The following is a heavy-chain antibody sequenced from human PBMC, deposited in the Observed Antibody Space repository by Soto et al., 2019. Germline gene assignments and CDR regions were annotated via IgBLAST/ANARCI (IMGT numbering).Heavy chain of an antibody. CDR2: ISYDGSNK. CDR1: GFTFSSYG. Sequence: QVQLVESGGGVVQLGRSLRLSCAASGFTFSSYGMHWVRQAPGKGLEWVAVISYDGSNKYYADSVKGRFTISRDNSKNTLYLQMNSLRAEDTAVYYCAKGSDIVVVVAAAESWYFDLWGRGTLVTVSS. J-gene: IGHJ2*01. CDR3: AKGSDIVVVVAAAESWYFDL. D-gene: IGHD2-15*01. V-gene: IGHV3-30*18.